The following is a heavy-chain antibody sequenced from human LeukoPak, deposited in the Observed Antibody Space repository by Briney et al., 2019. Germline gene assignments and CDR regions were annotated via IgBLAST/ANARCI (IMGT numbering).Heavy chain of an antibody. Sequence: PSETLSLTCAVSGYSISSGYYWGWIRPPPGKGLEWIGSIYHSGSTYYNPSLKSRVTISVDTSKNQFSLKLSSVTAADTAVYYCARDYGQWLVRGGFDYWGQGTLVTVSS. CDR1: GYSISSGYY. CDR2: IYHSGST. J-gene: IGHJ4*02. CDR3: ARDYGQWLVRGGFDY. D-gene: IGHD6-19*01. V-gene: IGHV4-38-2*02.